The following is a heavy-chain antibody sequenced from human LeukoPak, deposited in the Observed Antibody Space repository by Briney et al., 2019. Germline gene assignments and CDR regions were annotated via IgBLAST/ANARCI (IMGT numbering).Heavy chain of an antibody. CDR2: ISYDGSNK. J-gene: IGHJ4*02. Sequence: SGRSLRLSCAASGFTFSSYAMHWVRQAPGKGLEWVAVISYDGSNKYYADSVKGRFTITRDNSKNTLYLQMNSLRAEDTGVYYCARATFSSSGHSYWGQGTLVTVSS. CDR1: GFTFSSYA. D-gene: IGHD6-13*01. V-gene: IGHV3-30-3*01. CDR3: ARATFSSSGHSY.